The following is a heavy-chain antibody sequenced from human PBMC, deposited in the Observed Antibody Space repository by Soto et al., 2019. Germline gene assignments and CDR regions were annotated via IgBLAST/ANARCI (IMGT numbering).Heavy chain of an antibody. J-gene: IGHJ4*02. CDR2: IYYSGST. D-gene: IGHD4-17*01. V-gene: IGHV4-59*08. CDR1: GGSISSYY. Sequence: QVQLQESGPGLVKPSETLSLTCTVSGGSISSYYWSWIRQPPGKGLEWIGYIYYSGSTNYNPSLKSRVTISVDTSKNQFSLKLSSVTAADTAVYYCARVFSYGDYGYYFDYWGQGTLVTVSS. CDR3: ARVFSYGDYGYYFDY.